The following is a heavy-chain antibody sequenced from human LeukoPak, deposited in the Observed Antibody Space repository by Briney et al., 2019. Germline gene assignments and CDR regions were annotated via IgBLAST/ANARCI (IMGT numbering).Heavy chain of an antibody. CDR2: IKGDGIST. CDR3: AKDHYWSIDY. J-gene: IGHJ4*02. CDR1: WFGFSSNW. V-gene: IGHV3-74*01. D-gene: IGHD3-3*01. Sequence: GFLRLFCGGSWFGFSSNWVDLVRHGSGQGVVWVSRIKGDGISTNYADSVKGRFTISRDIAKNTLYLQMNSLRAEDTGVYYCAKDHYWSIDYWGRGTLVTVSS.